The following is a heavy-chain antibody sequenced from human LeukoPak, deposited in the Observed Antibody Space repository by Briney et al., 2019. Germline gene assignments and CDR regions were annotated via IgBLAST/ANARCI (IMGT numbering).Heavy chain of an antibody. J-gene: IGHJ4*02. D-gene: IGHD1-1*01. CDR1: GGSISSGDYY. CDR2: IYYSGST. CDR3: ARVLTQDRTGTISDATDY. Sequence: SQTLSLTCTVSGGSISSGDYYWSWIRQPPGKGLEWIGYIYYSGSTYYNPSLKSRVTISVDTSKHQFSLKLSSVTAADTAVYYCARVLTQDRTGTISDATDYWGQGTLVTVSS. V-gene: IGHV4-30-4*08.